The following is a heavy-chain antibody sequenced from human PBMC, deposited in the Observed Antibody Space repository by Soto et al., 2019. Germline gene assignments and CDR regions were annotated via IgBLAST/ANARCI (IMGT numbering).Heavy chain of an antibody. CDR2: VTWHSVAT. D-gene: IGHD3-16*01. CDR3: VKEGGMKYFDF. J-gene: IGHJ2*01. V-gene: IGHV3-9*01. CDR1: GFIFDNHA. Sequence: EVQLVESGGGLVQPGRSLRLSCTASGFIFDNHAMHWVRQAPGKGLEWVAGVTWHSVATGYADSVKGRFTISRDNAKNSLYLQMNSLSAEDTAVYFCVKEGGMKYFDFWGRGTVVTVSS.